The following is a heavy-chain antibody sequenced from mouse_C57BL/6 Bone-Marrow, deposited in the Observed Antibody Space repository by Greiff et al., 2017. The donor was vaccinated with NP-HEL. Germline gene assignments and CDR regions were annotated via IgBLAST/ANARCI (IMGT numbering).Heavy chain of an antibody. Sequence: VQLQQSGAELVKPGASVKLSCKASGYTFTSYWMHWVKQRPGQGLEWIGMIHPNSGSTNYNEKFKSKATLTVDKSSSTAYMQLSSLTSEDSAVYDCARSTTVVANWYFDVWGTGTTVTVSS. V-gene: IGHV1-64*01. CDR1: GYTFTSYW. CDR2: IHPNSGST. D-gene: IGHD1-1*01. CDR3: ARSTTVVANWYFDV. J-gene: IGHJ1*03.